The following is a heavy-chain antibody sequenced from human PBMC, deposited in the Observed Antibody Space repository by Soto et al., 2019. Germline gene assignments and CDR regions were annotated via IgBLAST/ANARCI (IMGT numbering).Heavy chain of an antibody. CDR3: AKDHDDDFGYDLDYFDY. Sequence: EVQLVESGGGLVQPGRSLRLSCAASGFNFDDYAMHWVRQAPGKGLEWVSGISWSSVTFDYADSVKGRFTISRDNAKNSLYLQMNSLRAEDTAFYYCAKDHDDDFGYDLDYFDYWGQGTLVTVSS. D-gene: IGHD5-12*01. CDR1: GFNFDDYA. CDR2: ISWSSVTF. J-gene: IGHJ4*02. V-gene: IGHV3-9*01.